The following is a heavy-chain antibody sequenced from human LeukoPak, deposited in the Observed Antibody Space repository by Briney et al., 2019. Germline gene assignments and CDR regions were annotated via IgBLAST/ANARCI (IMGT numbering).Heavy chain of an antibody. D-gene: IGHD4-17*01. CDR1: GYSFTSYW. CDR3: ARAGDPSRYGFDY. V-gene: IGHV5-51*01. J-gene: IGHJ4*02. CDR2: IYPGDSDT. Sequence: GESLKISCKGSGYSFTSYWIGWVRQMPGKGPEWMGIIYPGDSDTRYSPSFQGQVTISADKSISTAYLQWSSLKASDTAMYYCARAGDPSRYGFDYWGQGTLVTVSS.